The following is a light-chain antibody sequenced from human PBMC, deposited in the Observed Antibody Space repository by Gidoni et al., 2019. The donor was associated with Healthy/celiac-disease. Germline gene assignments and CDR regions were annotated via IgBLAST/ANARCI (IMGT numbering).Light chain of an antibody. CDR2: GKN. Sequence: SSELTQDPAVSVASGQTVRITCQGDSLRSDYASWDQQKPGQAPLLVIYGKNNRPSGIPDRFSGSSSGNTASLTITGAQAEDEADYYCNSRDSSGNHLVFGGGTKLTVL. CDR3: NSRDSSGNHLV. CDR1: SLRSDY. J-gene: IGLJ3*02. V-gene: IGLV3-19*01.